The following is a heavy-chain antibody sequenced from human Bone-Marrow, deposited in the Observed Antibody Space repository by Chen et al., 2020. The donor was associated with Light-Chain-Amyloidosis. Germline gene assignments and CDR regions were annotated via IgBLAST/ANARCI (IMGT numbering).Heavy chain of an antibody. V-gene: IGHV3-21*02. CDR1: GFTFGRNS. CDR3: VREVYDYNYGASYYYYSMDV. Sequence: EVQLVESGGGLVKPGGSLRLSCAASGFTFGRNSMHWVRQAPGKGLECVSSISTSSSYIHYADSMKGRFTISRDNAKNALFLQMNSLRAEDTAVYYCVREVYDYNYGASYYYYSMDVWGQGTTVTVSS. CDR2: ISTSSSYI. J-gene: IGHJ6*02. D-gene: IGHD5-18*01.